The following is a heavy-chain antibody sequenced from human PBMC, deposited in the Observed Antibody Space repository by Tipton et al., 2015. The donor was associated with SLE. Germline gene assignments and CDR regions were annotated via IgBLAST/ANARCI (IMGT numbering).Heavy chain of an antibody. CDR3: AKVRRGDGYNLYGMDV. CDR2: ITSSSYYI. J-gene: IGHJ6*02. CDR1: GFTFSTYT. Sequence: SLRLSCAASGFTFSTYTMNWARQAPGKGLEWVSSITSSSYYIHYADSVKGRFTISRDNAKNSLYLQMNSLRAEDTAVYYCAKVRRGDGYNLYGMDVWGQGTAVTISS. D-gene: IGHD1-14*01. V-gene: IGHV3-21*03.